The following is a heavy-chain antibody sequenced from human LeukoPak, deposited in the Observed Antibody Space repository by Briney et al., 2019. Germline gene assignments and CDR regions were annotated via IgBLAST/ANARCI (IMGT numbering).Heavy chain of an antibody. CDR1: EFTFSSYS. D-gene: IGHD3-10*02. Sequence: GGSLRLSCAGSEFTFSSYSMHWVRQAPGKGLEWVSSIDGSSSDIYYADSVKGRFTISRDNSKNSLYLQMNSLRAEDTAVYYCAELGITMIGGVWGKGTTVTISS. CDR2: IDGSSSDI. V-gene: IGHV3-21*01. J-gene: IGHJ6*04. CDR3: AELGITMIGGV.